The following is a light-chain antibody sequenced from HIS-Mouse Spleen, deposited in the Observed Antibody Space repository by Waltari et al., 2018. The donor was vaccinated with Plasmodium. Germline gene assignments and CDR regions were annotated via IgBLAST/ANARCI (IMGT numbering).Light chain of an antibody. CDR1: ALPKQY. Sequence: SYELTQPPSVSVSPGQTARITCSGDALPKQYAYWYQQKPGQAPVLVIYKDSERPSGIPERFSGASSGTTVTLTSSGVQSEDEADYDCQSADSSGTPNWVFGGGTKLTVL. CDR3: QSADSSGTPNWV. CDR2: KDS. V-gene: IGLV3-25*03. J-gene: IGLJ3*02.